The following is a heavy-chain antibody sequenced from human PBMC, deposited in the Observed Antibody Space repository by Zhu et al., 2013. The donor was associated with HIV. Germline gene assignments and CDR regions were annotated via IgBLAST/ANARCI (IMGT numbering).Heavy chain of an antibody. CDR1: GGIFNTYE. J-gene: IGHJ3*01. D-gene: IGHD2-8*02. CDR3: AKWGYWIVMIFFGPYPFDL. V-gene: IGHV1-69*06. Sequence: QVQLVQSGAEVRRPGSSVKVSCKTSGGIFNTYEINWVRQAPGQGLEWMGRVIPLFETTNYAQKFQDRVTLTADKSTQTAYMQLSSLRSEDTAVYYCAKWGYWIVMIFFGPYPFDLWGQGTMVTVSS. CDR2: VIPLFETT.